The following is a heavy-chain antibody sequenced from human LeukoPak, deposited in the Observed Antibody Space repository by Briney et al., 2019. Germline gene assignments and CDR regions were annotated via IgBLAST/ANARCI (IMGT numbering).Heavy chain of an antibody. Sequence: SETLSLTCAVYGGSFSGYYWSWIRQPPGKGLEWIGEINHSGSTNYNPSLKSRVTISVDTSKNQFSLKLSSVTAADTAVYYCARFPMRWLVLGWFDPWGQGTLVTVSS. CDR2: INHSGST. CDR1: GGSFSGYY. CDR3: ARFPMRWLVLGWFDP. V-gene: IGHV4-34*01. J-gene: IGHJ5*02. D-gene: IGHD6-19*01.